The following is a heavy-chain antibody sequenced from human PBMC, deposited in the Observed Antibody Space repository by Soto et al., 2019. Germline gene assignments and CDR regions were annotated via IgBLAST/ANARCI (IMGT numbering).Heavy chain of an antibody. CDR1: GGSISSYH. D-gene: IGHD2-21*01. CDR3: ARRAYCGVGNCWAFGV. J-gene: IGHJ3*01. CDR2: MYNSGST. V-gene: IGHV4-59*08. Sequence: QVQLQESGPGLVKPSETLSLTCSVSGGSISSYHWSWIRQPPGKGLEWIGYMYNSGSTDYNPSLKSLVTISKDTSRSQCSLKLTAVTAADTAVYYCARRAYCGVGNCWAFGVWGQGTTVTVSP.